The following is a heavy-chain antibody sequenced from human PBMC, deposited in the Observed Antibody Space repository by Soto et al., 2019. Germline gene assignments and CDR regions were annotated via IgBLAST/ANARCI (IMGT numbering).Heavy chain of an antibody. Sequence: GGSLGFSCAASGFTVGGNKITWVGQAPGKGLEWVSVIFSGDNTYYSDSVKGRFTISRDNSKNTVYLQMNRLRGDDTAVYFCATGLTLPVRPSFDTWGQGTLVTVSS. D-gene: IGHD2-21*02. CDR3: ATGLTLPVRPSFDT. CDR1: GFTVGGNK. V-gene: IGHV3-53*01. CDR2: IFSGDNT. J-gene: IGHJ5*02.